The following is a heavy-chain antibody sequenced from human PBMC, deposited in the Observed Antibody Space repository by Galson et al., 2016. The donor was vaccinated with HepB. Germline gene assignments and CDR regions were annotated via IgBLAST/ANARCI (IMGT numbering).Heavy chain of an antibody. CDR3: ARHPQNNL. Sequence: SLRLSCAASGFSFQNYAMHWVRQAPGKGLEGVSVIYSGGRTYYTDSVKGRFTISRDSSKNTLYLQMNSLRAEDTAVYYCARHPQNNLWGQGTLVTVSS. D-gene: IGHD1/OR15-1a*01. J-gene: IGHJ4*02. V-gene: IGHV3-53*01. CDR2: IYSGGRT. CDR1: GFSFQNYA.